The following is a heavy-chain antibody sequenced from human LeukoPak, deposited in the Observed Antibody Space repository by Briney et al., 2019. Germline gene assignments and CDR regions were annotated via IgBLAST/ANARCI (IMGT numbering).Heavy chain of an antibody. CDR1: GFTFSSYE. CDR3: ARLADTYGSPDFDY. V-gene: IGHV3-21*01. D-gene: IGHD3-10*01. Sequence: GGSLRLSCAASGFTFSSYEMNWVRQAPGKGLEWVSSISTSNSYRFYADSVKGRFTISRDNAKNSLSLQMDSLRAEDAAVYYCARLADTYGSPDFDYWGQGTLVTVSS. J-gene: IGHJ4*02. CDR2: ISTSNSYR.